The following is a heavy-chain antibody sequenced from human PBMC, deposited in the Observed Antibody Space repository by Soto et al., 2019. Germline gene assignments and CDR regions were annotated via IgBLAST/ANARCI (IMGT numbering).Heavy chain of an antibody. J-gene: IGHJ6*02. CDR1: GFTFSSYA. Sequence: GGSLRLSCAASGFTFSSYAMSWVRQAPGKGLEWVSAISGSGGSTYYADSVKGRFTISRDNSKNTLYLQMNSLRAEDTAVYYCAKAKDVAIAAAGVYYYYGMDVWGQGTTVTVSS. D-gene: IGHD6-13*01. CDR3: AKAKDVAIAAAGVYYYYGMDV. V-gene: IGHV3-23*01. CDR2: ISGSGGST.